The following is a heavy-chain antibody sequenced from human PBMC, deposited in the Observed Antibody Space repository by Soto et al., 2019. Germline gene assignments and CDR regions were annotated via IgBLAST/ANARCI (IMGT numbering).Heavy chain of an antibody. D-gene: IGHD2-21*01. Sequence: PGGSLILSCAASGFTFSSYAMHWVRQAPGKGLEWVAVISYDGSNKYYADSVKGRFTISRDSAHMFLQMNSLRDEDTAVYYCARQAWDSYSSYFDYWGQGTLVTVSS. J-gene: IGHJ4*02. CDR2: ISYDGSNK. CDR1: GFTFSSYA. CDR3: ARQAWDSYSSYFDY. V-gene: IGHV3-30-3*01.